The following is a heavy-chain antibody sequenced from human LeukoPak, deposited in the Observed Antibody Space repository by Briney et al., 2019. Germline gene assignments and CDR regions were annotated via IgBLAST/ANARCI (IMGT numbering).Heavy chain of an antibody. V-gene: IGHV4-39*01. CDR3: ARHRQGYYYMDG. CDR1: GGSISSSNYF. Sequence: SETLTLTCTVSGGSISSSNYFWGWIRQPPGKGLEWIGSMYYSGSTYHNPSLKSRVTVSVDTSKNQFSLKLSSVTAADTAMYYCARHRQGYYYMDGWGKGTTVTVSS. CDR2: MYYSGST. J-gene: IGHJ6*03.